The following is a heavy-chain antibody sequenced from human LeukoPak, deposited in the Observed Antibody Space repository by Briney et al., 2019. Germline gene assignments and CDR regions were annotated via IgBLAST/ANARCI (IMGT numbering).Heavy chain of an antibody. V-gene: IGHV3-69-1*01. D-gene: IGHD3-16*01. Sequence: SGGSLRLSCAASGFSVSNNYMSWVRQAPGKGLEWVSYISSSSTIYYADSVKGRFTISRDNAKNSLYLQMNSLRDEDTAVYYCARESSSTASRFFDYWGQGTLVTVSS. J-gene: IGHJ4*02. CDR2: ISSSSTI. CDR1: GFSVSNNY. CDR3: ARESSSTASRFFDY.